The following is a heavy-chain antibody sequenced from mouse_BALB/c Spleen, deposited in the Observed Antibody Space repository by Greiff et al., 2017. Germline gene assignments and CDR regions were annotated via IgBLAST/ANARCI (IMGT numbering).Heavy chain of an antibody. V-gene: IGHV1S29*02. D-gene: IGHD4-1*01. Sequence: SGPELVKPGASVKISCKASGYTFTDYNMHWVKQSHGKSLEWIGYIYPYNGGTGYNQKFKSKATLTVDNSSSTAYMELRSLTSEDSAVYYCASTLGLAYWGQGTLVTVSA. J-gene: IGHJ3*01. CDR3: ASTLGLAY. CDR2: IYPYNGGT. CDR1: GYTFTDYN.